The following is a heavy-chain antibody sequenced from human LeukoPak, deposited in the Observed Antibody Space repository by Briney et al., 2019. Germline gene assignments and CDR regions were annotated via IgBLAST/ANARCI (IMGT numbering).Heavy chain of an antibody. CDR1: GYTFTDYY. V-gene: IGHV1-2*02. D-gene: IGHD2-2*01. Sequence: ASLKVSCKASGYTFTDYYIHSVRQAPGQRLEWMGWIVPHSSGTNYAQNYHGRITMTRDTSISTAYMELSSLRSDDTAVYYCARNAYCDSTNCYAWFDPWGQGTLVTVSS. CDR2: IVPHSSGT. CDR3: ARNAYCDSTNCYAWFDP. J-gene: IGHJ5*02.